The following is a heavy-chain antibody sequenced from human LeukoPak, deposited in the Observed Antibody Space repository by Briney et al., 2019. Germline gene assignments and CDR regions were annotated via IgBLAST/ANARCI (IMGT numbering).Heavy chain of an antibody. CDR3: ARVYGCSGGSCYSTVTTYYFDY. Sequence: ASETLSLTCAVYGGSFSGYYWSWIRQPPGKGLEWIGEINHSGSTNSNPSLKSRVTISVDTSKNQFSLKLSSVTAADTAVYYCARVYGCSGGSCYSTVTTYYFDYWGQGTLVTVSS. J-gene: IGHJ4*02. CDR2: INHSGST. CDR1: GGSFSGYY. D-gene: IGHD2-15*01. V-gene: IGHV4-34*01.